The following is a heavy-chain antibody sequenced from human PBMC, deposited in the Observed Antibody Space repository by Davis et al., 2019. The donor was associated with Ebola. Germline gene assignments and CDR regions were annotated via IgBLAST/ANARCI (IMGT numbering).Heavy chain of an antibody. V-gene: IGHV3-30*04. Sequence: GESLKISCAASGFTFSSYTMHWVRQAPGKGLEWVALISHDGGNQYYADSSNQYYADSVKGRFTISRDNSKNTLYLQMNSLRAEDTAVYYCARRLGLGHYGMDVWGKGTTVTVSS. CDR2: ISHDGGNQYYADSSNQ. J-gene: IGHJ6*04. CDR1: GFTFSSYT. D-gene: IGHD7-27*01. CDR3: ARRLGLGHYGMDV.